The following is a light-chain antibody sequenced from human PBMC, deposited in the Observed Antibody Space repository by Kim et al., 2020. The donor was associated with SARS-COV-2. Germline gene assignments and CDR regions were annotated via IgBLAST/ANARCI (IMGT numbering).Light chain of an antibody. V-gene: IGKV1D-12*01. Sequence: SVGDRVTITCRASQGINNWLAWYQQKPGKAPKLLIFAASSLRRGVPSRFSGSGSGTDFTLTINSLQPEDFATYYCQQTNSFPRLTFGGGTKVDIK. J-gene: IGKJ4*01. CDR2: AAS. CDR3: QQTNSFPRLT. CDR1: QGINNW.